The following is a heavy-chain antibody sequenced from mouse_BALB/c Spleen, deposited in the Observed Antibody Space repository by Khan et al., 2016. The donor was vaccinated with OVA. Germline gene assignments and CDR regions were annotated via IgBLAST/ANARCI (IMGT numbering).Heavy chain of an antibody. CDR1: GYAFTNYL. CDR3: TRGGFGGFAY. J-gene: IGHJ3*01. CDR2: INPGSGGT. V-gene: IGHV1-54*01. D-gene: IGHD3-1*01. Sequence: QVRLQQSGAELVRPGTSVKVSCKASGYAFTNYLIEWVKQRPGQGLEWIGVINPGSGGTNYNEKFKGKATLTADKSSSTAYMQLSSLTSDVSAVCFCTRGGFGGFAYWGQGTLVTVSA.